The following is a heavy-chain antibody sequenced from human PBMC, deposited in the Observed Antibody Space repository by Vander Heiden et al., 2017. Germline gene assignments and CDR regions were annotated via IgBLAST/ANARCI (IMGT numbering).Heavy chain of an antibody. Sequence: VQLLESGGHLVQSGGSLRLSCAASGFTFNNYAMSWVRKAPGKELNRLSAITDCGHYTYYADSVQGRFTISRDNSKSTLYLQMNSLRAEDTAIYYCAKGSSGSRPYYFDYWGQGTLVTVSS. CDR3: AKGSSGSRPYYFDY. CDR1: GFTFNNYA. V-gene: IGHV3-23*01. D-gene: IGHD3-22*01. J-gene: IGHJ4*02. CDR2: ITDCGHYT.